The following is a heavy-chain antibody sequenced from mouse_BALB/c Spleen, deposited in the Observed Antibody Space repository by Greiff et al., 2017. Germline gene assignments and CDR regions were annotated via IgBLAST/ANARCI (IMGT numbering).Heavy chain of an antibody. V-gene: IGHV2-9*02. CDR1: GFSLTSYG. D-gene: IGHD3-2*02. CDR2: IWAGGST. CDR3: ARDQGRGFAY. J-gene: IGHJ3*01. Sequence: VQRVESGPGLVAPSQSLSITCTVSGFSLTSYGVHWVRQPPGKGLEWLGVIWAGGSTNYNSALMSRLSISKDNSKSQVFLKMNSLQTDDTAMYYCARDQGRGFAYWGQGTLVTVSA.